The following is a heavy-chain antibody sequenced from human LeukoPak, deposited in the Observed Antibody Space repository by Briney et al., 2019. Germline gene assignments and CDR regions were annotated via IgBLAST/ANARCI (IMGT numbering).Heavy chain of an antibody. CDR2: INSNSGDT. CDR1: GYTFTGYY. CDR3: ARAGCSSTSCYPSVGVNWFDP. D-gene: IGHD2-2*01. V-gene: IGHV1-18*01. Sequence: ASVKVSCKASGYTFTGYYMHWVRQAPGQGLEWMGWINSNSGDTNYAQKLQGRVTMTTDTSTSTAYMELRSLRSDDTAVYYCARAGCSSTSCYPSVGVNWFDPWGQGTLVTVSS. J-gene: IGHJ5*02.